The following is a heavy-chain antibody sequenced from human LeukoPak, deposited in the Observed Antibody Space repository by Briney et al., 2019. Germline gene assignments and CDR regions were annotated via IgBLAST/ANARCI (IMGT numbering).Heavy chain of an antibody. Sequence: GGSLRLSCAASGFPFSSYAMSWVRQAPGGGLEWVSAISGSGGSTYYADSVKGRFTISRDNSKNTVYLQMDSLRAEDTSVYYWAKDYQRVVVIAFFDYWGQGTLVTVSS. J-gene: IGHJ4*02. D-gene: IGHD3-22*01. CDR1: GFPFSSYA. CDR3: AKDYQRVVVIAFFDY. CDR2: ISGSGGST. V-gene: IGHV3-23*01.